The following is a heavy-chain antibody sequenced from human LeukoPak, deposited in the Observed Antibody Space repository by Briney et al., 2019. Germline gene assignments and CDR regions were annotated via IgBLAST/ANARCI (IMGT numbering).Heavy chain of an antibody. J-gene: IGHJ3*02. D-gene: IGHD1-26*01. V-gene: IGHV3-23*01. CDR3: ARQETSSYNGAFDI. Sequence: GGSLRLSCAASGFTFSSYAMSWVRQAPGKGLEWVSAISGSGGSTYYADSVKGRFTISRDNSKNTLYLQMNSLRADDTAVYHCARQETSSYNGAFDIWGQGTMVTVSS. CDR1: GFTFSSYA. CDR2: ISGSGGST.